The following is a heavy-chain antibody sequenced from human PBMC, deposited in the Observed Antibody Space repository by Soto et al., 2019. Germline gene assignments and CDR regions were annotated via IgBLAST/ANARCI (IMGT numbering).Heavy chain of an antibody. Sequence: SVQVSFKGSGGTFRSYAISWVRQAPGQGLEWMGGIIPIFGTANYAQKFQGRVTITADESTSTAYMELSSLRSEDTAVYYCARGSEDSSPGAYWGQGTLVTVSS. CDR3: ARGSEDSSPGAY. CDR2: IIPIFGTA. J-gene: IGHJ4*02. CDR1: GGTFRSYA. D-gene: IGHD6-13*01. V-gene: IGHV1-69*13.